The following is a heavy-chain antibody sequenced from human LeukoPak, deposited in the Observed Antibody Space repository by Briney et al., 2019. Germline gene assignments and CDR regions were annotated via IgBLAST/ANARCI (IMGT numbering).Heavy chain of an antibody. CDR1: GGSFSGYY. CDR2: INHSGST. D-gene: IGHD6-19*01. Sequence: SETLSLTCAVYGGSFSGYYWSWIRQPQGKGLEWIGEINHSGSTNYNPSLKSRVTISVDTSKNQFSLKLSSVTAADTAVYYCARVGRPYSSGWYIDYWGQGTLVTVSS. J-gene: IGHJ4*02. V-gene: IGHV4-34*01. CDR3: ARVGRPYSSGWYIDY.